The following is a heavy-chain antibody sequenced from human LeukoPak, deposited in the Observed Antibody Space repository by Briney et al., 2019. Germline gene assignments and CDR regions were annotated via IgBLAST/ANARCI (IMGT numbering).Heavy chain of an antibody. Sequence: PGRSLRLSCAASGFTFSSYAMHWVRQAPGKGLEWVAVISYDGSNKYYADSVKGRFTISRDNSKNTLYLQMNSLRAEDTAVYYCARDRRIISSLYYYGMDVWGKGTTVTVSS. CDR3: ARDRRIISSLYYYGMDV. CDR1: GFTFSSYA. V-gene: IGHV3-30*04. J-gene: IGHJ6*04. CDR2: ISYDGSNK. D-gene: IGHD2-15*01.